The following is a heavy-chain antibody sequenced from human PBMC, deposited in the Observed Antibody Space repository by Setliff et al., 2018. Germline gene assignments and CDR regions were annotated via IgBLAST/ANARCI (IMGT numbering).Heavy chain of an antibody. J-gene: IGHJ3*01. Sequence: GASVKVSCKASGYTFSTYGVSWVRQAPGQRLEWMGWISNSKATTNYAQNLQGRITMTTDTSTSTAYMELRGLRSDDTAIYYCAISTLSICSGGSCPNVFDVWGPGTLVTVSS. D-gene: IGHD2-15*01. V-gene: IGHV1-18*01. CDR1: GYTFSTYG. CDR3: AISTLSICSGGSCPNVFDV. CDR2: ISNSKATT.